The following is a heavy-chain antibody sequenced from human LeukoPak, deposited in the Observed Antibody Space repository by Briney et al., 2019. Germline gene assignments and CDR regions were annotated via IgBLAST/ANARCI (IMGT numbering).Heavy chain of an antibody. D-gene: IGHD3-22*01. CDR2: ISWNSGSI. Sequence: GGSLRLSCAASGSTFDDYAMHWVRQAPGKGLEWVSGISWNSGSIGYADSVKGRFTISRDNAKNSLYLQMNSLRAEDTAVYYCAKVKVVGYSTFDLWGQGTLVTVSP. CDR1: GSTFDDYA. V-gene: IGHV3-9*01. CDR3: AKVKVVGYSTFDL. J-gene: IGHJ4*02.